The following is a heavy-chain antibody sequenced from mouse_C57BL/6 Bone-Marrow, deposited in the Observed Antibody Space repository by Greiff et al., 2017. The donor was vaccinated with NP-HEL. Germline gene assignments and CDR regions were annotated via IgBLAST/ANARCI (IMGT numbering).Heavy chain of an antibody. CDR2: IDPSDRFT. CDR1: GYTFTRYW. Sequence: QVQLQQPGAELVKPGASVKLSCKASGYTFTRYWMQWVKPWPGQGLEWLGEIDPSDRFTNYNQKFKGKATLTVDTSSSTAYMQLSSLTSEDSAVYYCAREGGNYYGSSYEDAMDYWGQGTSVTVSS. CDR3: AREGGNYYGSSYEDAMDY. J-gene: IGHJ4*01. V-gene: IGHV1-50*01. D-gene: IGHD1-1*01.